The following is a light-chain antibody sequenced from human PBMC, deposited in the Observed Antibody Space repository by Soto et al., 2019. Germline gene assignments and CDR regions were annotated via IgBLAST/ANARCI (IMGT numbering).Light chain of an antibody. CDR1: QSVSSRS. J-gene: IGKJ1*01. CDR3: RLYGNSRT. V-gene: IGKV3-20*01. CDR2: DAS. Sequence: EIVLTQSPGTLSLSPGERATLSCRASQSVSSRSLAWYQQKPGQAPRLLIYDASNRATGIPDRFSGSGSGTDFTLTIRRLGPEDFAVYYCRLYGNSRTFGQGTKVEVK.